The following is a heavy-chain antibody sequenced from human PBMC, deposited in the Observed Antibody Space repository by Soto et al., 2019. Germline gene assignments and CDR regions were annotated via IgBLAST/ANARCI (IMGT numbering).Heavy chain of an antibody. CDR3: ARVGYCSGGSCYSFDFDI. Sequence: GASVKVSCKASGYTFTSYDINWVRQATGQGLEWMGWMNPNSGNTGYAQKFQGRVTMTRNTSISTAYMELSSLRSEDTAVYYCARVGYCSGGSCYSFDFDIWGQGTMVTVSS. CDR2: MNPNSGNT. D-gene: IGHD2-15*01. V-gene: IGHV1-8*01. CDR1: GYTFTSYD. J-gene: IGHJ3*02.